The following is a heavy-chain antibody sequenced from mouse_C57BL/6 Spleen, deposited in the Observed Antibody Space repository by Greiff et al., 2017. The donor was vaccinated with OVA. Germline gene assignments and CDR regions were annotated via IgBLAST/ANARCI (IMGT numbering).Heavy chain of an antibody. CDR1: GYTFTSYW. V-gene: IGHV1-64*01. CDR2: IHPNSGST. CDR3: ARSTTVVARDFDV. Sequence: VQLQQPGAELVKPGASVKLSCKASGYTFTSYWMHWVKQRPGQGLEWIGMIHPNSGSTNYNEKFKSKATLTVDKSSSTAYMQLSSLTSEDSAVYYCARSTTVVARDFDVWGTGTTVTVSS. J-gene: IGHJ1*03. D-gene: IGHD1-1*01.